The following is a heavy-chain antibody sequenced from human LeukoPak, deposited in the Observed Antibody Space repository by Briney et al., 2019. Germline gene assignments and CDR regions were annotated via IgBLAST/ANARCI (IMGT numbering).Heavy chain of an antibody. CDR1: GFTFSSYG. CDR3: AKDLGYYGLDV. V-gene: IGHV3-30*02. CDR2: IRYDGSNK. J-gene: IGHJ6*02. Sequence: PGGSLRLSCAASGFTFSSYGMYWVRQAPGKGLEWAASIRYDGSNKYYVDSVKGRFTISRDNSKNTLYLQMNSLRVEDTAVYYCAKDLGYYGLDVWGQGTTVTVSS.